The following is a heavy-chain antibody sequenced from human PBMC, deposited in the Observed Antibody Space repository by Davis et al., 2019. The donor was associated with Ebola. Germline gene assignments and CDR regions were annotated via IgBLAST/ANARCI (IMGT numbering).Heavy chain of an antibody. CDR1: AFTCSSNR. V-gene: IGHV3-64D*06. D-gene: IGHD3-16*02. Sequence: GESLKISCAASAFTCSSNRRHWLRQAPGKGLECVSAISSNGGSTYYADSVNGRFTISRDTSKNTLYLQMSSLRTEDTAVYYCVKDEEPYDYVWGNYRPSLGYWAQGTLVTVSS. J-gene: IGHJ4*02. CDR2: ISSNGGST. CDR3: VKDEEPYDYVWGNYRPSLGY.